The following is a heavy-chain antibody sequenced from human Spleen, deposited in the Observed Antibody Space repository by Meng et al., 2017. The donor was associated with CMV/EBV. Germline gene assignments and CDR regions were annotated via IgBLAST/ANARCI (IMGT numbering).Heavy chain of an antibody. CDR1: GYTFTSYG. J-gene: IGHJ6*02. CDR3: ARGVCSSTSCYLYYYYGMDV. CDR2: ISGFNGNT. D-gene: IGHD2-2*01. V-gene: IGHV1-18*01. Sequence: ASVKVSCKASGYTFTSYGISWVRQAPGQGLEWMGRISGFNGNTKYAQKFQGRVTMTRNTSISTAYMELSSLRSEDTAVYYCARGVCSSTSCYLYYYYGMDVWGQGTTVTVSS.